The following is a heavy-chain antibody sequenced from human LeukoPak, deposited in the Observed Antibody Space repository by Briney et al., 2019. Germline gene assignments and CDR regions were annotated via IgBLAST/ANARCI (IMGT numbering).Heavy chain of an antibody. Sequence: GGSLRLSCTASGFPFGDYAMSWVRQAPGKGLEWVGFIRSKAYGGTTEYAASVKGRFSISRDDSKSIAYLQINHLKTRVTAEYYCTSDYDSSAYYDSWGQGTLVTVSS. J-gene: IGHJ5*01. CDR3: TSDYDSSAYYDS. D-gene: IGHD3-22*01. CDR2: IRSKAYGGTT. CDR1: GFPFGDYA. V-gene: IGHV3-49*04.